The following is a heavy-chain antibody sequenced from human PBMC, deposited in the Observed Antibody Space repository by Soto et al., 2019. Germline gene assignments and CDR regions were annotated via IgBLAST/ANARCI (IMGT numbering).Heavy chain of an antibody. J-gene: IGHJ4*02. CDR3: ARAGYDILTGYYNS. V-gene: IGHV3-53*01. D-gene: IGHD3-9*01. Sequence: GGSLRLSCAASGFTVSSNYMSWVRQAPGKGLEWVSVIYSGCSTYYADSVKGRFTISRDNSKNTLYLQMNSLRAEDTAVYYCARAGYDILTGYYNSWGQGTLVTVSS. CDR2: IYSGCST. CDR1: GFTVSSNY.